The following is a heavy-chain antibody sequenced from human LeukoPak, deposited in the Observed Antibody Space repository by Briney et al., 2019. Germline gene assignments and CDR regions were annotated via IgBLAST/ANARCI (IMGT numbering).Heavy chain of an antibody. Sequence: SETLSLTCTVSGGSISSSSYYWSWIRQHPGKGLEWIGCIHYSGSTYYNPSLKSRGTISIDTSKNQFSLRLNSVTAADTAVYYCARDEVDYGERDSYYYGVDVWGQGTTVTVSS. CDR3: ARDEVDYGERDSYYYGVDV. J-gene: IGHJ6*02. CDR2: IHYSGST. D-gene: IGHD4-17*01. V-gene: IGHV4-31*03. CDR1: GGSISSSSYY.